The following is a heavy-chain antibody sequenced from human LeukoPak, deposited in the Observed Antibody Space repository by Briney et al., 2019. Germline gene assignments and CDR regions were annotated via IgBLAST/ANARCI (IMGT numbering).Heavy chain of an antibody. J-gene: IGHJ4*02. CDR2: ISDSGDST. V-gene: IGHV3-23*01. D-gene: IGHD3-22*01. CDR1: GFTFSIYG. CDR3: AVHNSGFCY. Sequence: GGTLRLSCAVSGFTFSIYGTSWVRQAPGKGLEWVSAISDSGDSTYYADSVKGRFTISRDNSKSTLYLQMNSLRAEDTAVYYCAVHNSGFCYWGQGTQVTVSS.